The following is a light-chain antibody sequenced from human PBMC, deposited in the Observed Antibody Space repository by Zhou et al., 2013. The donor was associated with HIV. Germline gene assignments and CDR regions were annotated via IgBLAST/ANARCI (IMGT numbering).Light chain of an antibody. J-gene: IGKJ4*01. CDR1: HIVNSNN. V-gene: IGKV3D-20*02. CDR2: DAS. CDR3: QQRTNWLT. Sequence: DIVLTQSPGTLSLSPGERATLSCRASHIVNSNNLAWYQQKPGQIPRLLIYDASNRATGISARFSGSGSGTDFTLTISSLEPEDSAVYYCQQRTNWLTFGGGTKVEI.